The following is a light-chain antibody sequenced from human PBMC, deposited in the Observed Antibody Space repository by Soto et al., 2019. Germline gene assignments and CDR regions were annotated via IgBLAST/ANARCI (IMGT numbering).Light chain of an antibody. J-gene: IGLJ3*02. Sequence: QSVLTQPASVSGSPGQSITISCTGTSSDVGGYNYVSWYQHHPGKAPKLMIFEVSYRPSGVSNRFSGSKSDNTASLTISGLQAEDEADYYCSSFTTTTGVFGGGTKLTVL. CDR1: SSDVGGYNY. CDR2: EVS. CDR3: SSFTTTTGV. V-gene: IGLV2-14*01.